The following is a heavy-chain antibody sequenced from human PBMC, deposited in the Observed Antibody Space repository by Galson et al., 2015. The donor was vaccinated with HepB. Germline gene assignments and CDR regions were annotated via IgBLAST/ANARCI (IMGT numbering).Heavy chain of an antibody. CDR3: ARGSRVGVVDGTKNNWFDP. Sequence: SVKVSCKASGYTFSSYSITWVRQAPGQGLEWMGWISAYNRNTNYAHQLQGRVTMTTDTSTTTAYMELRSLRSDDTAVYYCARGSRVGVVDGTKNNWFDPWGQGTLVTVSS. V-gene: IGHV1-18*01. CDR2: ISAYNRNT. D-gene: IGHD2-15*01. J-gene: IGHJ5*02. CDR1: GYTFSSYS.